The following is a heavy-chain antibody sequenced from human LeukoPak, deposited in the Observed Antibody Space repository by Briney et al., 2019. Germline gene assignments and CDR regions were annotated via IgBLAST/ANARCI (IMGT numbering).Heavy chain of an antibody. D-gene: IGHD2-15*01. CDR3: ASCSGGSCYSDDAFDI. V-gene: IGHV5-51*01. Sequence: GESLKISCKVSGYSFTNYWIGWVRQMPGKGLQWMGIIYPGDSDTTYSPSFQGQVTISADKSITTAYLQWSSLKASDTAMYYCASCSGGSCYSDDAFDIWGQGTMVTVSS. J-gene: IGHJ3*02. CDR1: GYSFTNYW. CDR2: IYPGDSDT.